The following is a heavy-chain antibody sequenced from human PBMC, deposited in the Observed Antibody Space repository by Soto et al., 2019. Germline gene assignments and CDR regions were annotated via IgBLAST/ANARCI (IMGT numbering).Heavy chain of an antibody. CDR3: AKGGGYSYGYEVFYFDY. CDR2: ISGSGSST. V-gene: IGHV3-23*01. D-gene: IGHD5-18*01. Sequence: ESLGLSCAASGFSFGSYGMSWVRQAPGKGLEWVSGISGSGSSTYYADSVKGRFTISRDNSKNTLYLQMNSLRVEDTAIYYCAKGGGYSYGYEVFYFDYWGQGTLVTVSS. J-gene: IGHJ4*02. CDR1: GFSFGSYG.